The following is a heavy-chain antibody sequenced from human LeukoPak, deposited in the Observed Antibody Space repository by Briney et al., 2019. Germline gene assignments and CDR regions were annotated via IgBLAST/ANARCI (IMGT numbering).Heavy chain of an antibody. Sequence: ASVKVSCKASGYTFTGYYMHWVRQAPGQGLEWMGRINPNSGGTNYAQKFQGRVTMTRDTSISTAYMELGRLRSDDTAVYYCARAHRRAMKDAFDIWGQGTMVTVSS. D-gene: IGHD2-2*01. CDR1: GYTFTGYY. CDR2: INPNSGGT. J-gene: IGHJ3*02. CDR3: ARAHRRAMKDAFDI. V-gene: IGHV1-2*06.